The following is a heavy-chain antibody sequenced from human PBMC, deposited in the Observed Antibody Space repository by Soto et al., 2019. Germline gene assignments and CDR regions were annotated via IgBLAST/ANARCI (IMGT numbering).Heavy chain of an antibody. J-gene: IGHJ4*02. V-gene: IGHV3-23*01. CDR1: GFSVSSYS. CDR3: SRWDGYGDY. CDR2: ISGGGDRK. Sequence: DVQLLQSGGGLVQPGGSLRVSCAASGFSVSSYSMTWVRQAPGKGLEYVSGISGGGDRKFYADSVKGRFTVSRDNSKNILYLQMGSLRVDDTAIYYCSRWDGYGDYWGQGTLVTVSS. D-gene: IGHD3-16*01.